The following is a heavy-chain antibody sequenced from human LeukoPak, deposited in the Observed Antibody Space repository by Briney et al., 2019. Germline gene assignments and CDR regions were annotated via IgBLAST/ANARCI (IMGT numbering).Heavy chain of an antibody. CDR2: ISGSGGST. CDR3: AKELGDIVVVPAASFDY. J-gene: IGHJ4*02. CDR1: GFTFSSYA. Sequence: GGSLRLSRAASGFTFSSYAMSWVRQAPGKGLEWVSAISGSGGSTYYADSVKGRFTISRDNSKNTLYLQMNSLRAEDTAVYYCAKELGDIVVVPAASFDYWGQGTLVTVSS. D-gene: IGHD2-2*01. V-gene: IGHV3-23*01.